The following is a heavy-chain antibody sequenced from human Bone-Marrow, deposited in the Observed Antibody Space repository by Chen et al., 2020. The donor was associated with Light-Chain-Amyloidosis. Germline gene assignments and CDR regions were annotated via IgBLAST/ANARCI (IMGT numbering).Heavy chain of an antibody. CDR1: GYTFPNYW. D-gene: IGHD5-12*01. Sequence: EVQLEQSGPEAKKPGESLKISCKGSGYTFPNYWIGWVRQMPGKGLEWMGVIYPDDSEARYSPSFEGQVTISADKSITTAYLQWRSLKASDTAMYYCARRRDGYNFDYWGQGTLVTVSS. V-gene: IGHV5-51*01. J-gene: IGHJ4*02. CDR2: IYPDDSEA. CDR3: ARRRDGYNFDY.